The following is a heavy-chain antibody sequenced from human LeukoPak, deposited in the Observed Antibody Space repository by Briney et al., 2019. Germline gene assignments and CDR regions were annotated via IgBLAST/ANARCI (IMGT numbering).Heavy chain of an antibody. J-gene: IGHJ4*02. CDR2: ISSSSSYI. CDR3: ARGPTAMVTYPDY. Sequence: GGSLRLSCAASGFTFSSYSMNWVRQAPGKGLEWVSSISSSSSYIYYADSVKGRFTISRDNAKNSLYLQMNSLRAEDTAVYYCARGPTAMVTYPDYWGQGTLVTVSS. D-gene: IGHD5-18*01. V-gene: IGHV3-21*01. CDR1: GFTFSSYS.